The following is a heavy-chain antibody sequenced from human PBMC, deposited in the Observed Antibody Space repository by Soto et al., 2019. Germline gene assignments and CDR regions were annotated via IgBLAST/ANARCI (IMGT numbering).Heavy chain of an antibody. V-gene: IGHV3-21*01. CDR2: ISSSSSYI. CDR3: ARPNLSGYCSSTSCPEVAFDI. Sequence: VQLVESGGGLVKPGGSLRLSCAASGFTFSSYSMNWVRQAPGKGLEWVSSISSSSSYIYYADSVKGRFTISRDNAKNSLYLQMSSLRSEDTAVYYCARPNLSGYCSSTSCPEVAFDIWGHATMVTVSS. J-gene: IGHJ3*02. D-gene: IGHD2-2*01. CDR1: GFTFSSYS.